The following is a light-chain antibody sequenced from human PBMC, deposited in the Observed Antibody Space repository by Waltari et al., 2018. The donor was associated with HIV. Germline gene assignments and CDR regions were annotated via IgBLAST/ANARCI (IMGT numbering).Light chain of an antibody. V-gene: IGLV1-40*01. CDR2: ATT. Sequence: SVLTQPPSVSGAPGQRVTISCTGSNSNIGAGFDVHWYQPLPGTAPKLLIYATTKRPSGVPDRFADTKSGTSAALAITGLQAEDEADYYGQSYDSSLSGYVFATGTRVTVL. CDR1: NSNIGAGFD. CDR3: QSYDSSLSGYV. J-gene: IGLJ1*01.